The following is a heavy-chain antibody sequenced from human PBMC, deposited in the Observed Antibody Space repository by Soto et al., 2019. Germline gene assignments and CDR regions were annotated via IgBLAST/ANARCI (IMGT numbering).Heavy chain of an antibody. J-gene: IGHJ4*02. CDR1: GGSISSSSYY. Sequence: ETLSLTCTVSGGSISSSSYYWGWIRQPPGKGLELIGSIYYSGSTYYNPSLKSRVTISVDTSKNQFSLKLSSVTAADTAVYYCARHWRDSGSYYDYWGQGTLVTVSS. CDR2: IYYSGST. D-gene: IGHD1-26*01. V-gene: IGHV4-39*01. CDR3: ARHWRDSGSYYDY.